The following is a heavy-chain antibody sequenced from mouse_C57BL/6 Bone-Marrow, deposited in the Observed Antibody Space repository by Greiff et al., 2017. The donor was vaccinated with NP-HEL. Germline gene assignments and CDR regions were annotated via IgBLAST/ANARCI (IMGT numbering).Heavy chain of an antibody. J-gene: IGHJ1*03. CDR1: GFTFSDYG. Sequence: EVKLQESGGGLVKPGGSLKLSCAASGFTFSDYGMHWVRQAPEKGLEWVAYISSGSSTIYYADTVKGRFTISRDNAKNTLFLQMTSLRSEDTAMYYCARGGYYYGSSYYWYFDVWGTGTTVTVSS. CDR3: ARGGYYYGSSYYWYFDV. D-gene: IGHD1-1*01. CDR2: ISSGSSTI. V-gene: IGHV5-17*01.